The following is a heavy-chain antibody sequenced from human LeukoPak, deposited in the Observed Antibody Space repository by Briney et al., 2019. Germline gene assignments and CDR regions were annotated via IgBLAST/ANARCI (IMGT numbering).Heavy chain of an antibody. J-gene: IGHJ5*02. V-gene: IGHV4-59*01. D-gene: IGHD6-19*01. CDR1: GGSISSYY. CDR3: ARDGGWSGWCQFDP. CDR2: IYYSGST. Sequence: SETLSLTCTVSGGSISSYYWGWIRQPPGKGLEWIGYIYYSGSTNYNPSLKSRVTISVDTSKNQFSLKLSSVTAADTAVYYCARDGGWSGWCQFDPWGQGTLVTVSS.